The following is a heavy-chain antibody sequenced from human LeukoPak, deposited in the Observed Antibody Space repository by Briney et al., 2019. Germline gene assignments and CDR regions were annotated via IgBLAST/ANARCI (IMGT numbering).Heavy chain of an antibody. CDR1: GYTFTSYY. Sequence: ASVKVSCKASGYTFTSYYMHWVRQAPGQGLEWMGIINPSGGSTSYAQKFQGRVTMTRDMSTSTVYMELSSLRSEDTAVYYCARDRGYSGSTRGYYYGMDVWGQGTTVTVSS. J-gene: IGHJ6*02. V-gene: IGHV1-46*01. CDR2: INPSGGST. D-gene: IGHD5-12*01. CDR3: ARDRGYSGSTRGYYYGMDV.